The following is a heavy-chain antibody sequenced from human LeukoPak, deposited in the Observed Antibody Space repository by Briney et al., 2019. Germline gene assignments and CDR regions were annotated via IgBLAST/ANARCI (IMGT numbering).Heavy chain of an antibody. CDR2: IYSGGST. J-gene: IGHJ4*02. Sequence: GGSLRLSCAASGFSVSSNFMSWVRQAPGKGLEWVSDIYSGGSTYNADSVKGRFTISRDNAKNTLYLQMNSLRAEDTAVYYCAREWKLGYCSGGSCYSRWGQGTLVTVSS. CDR3: AREWKLGYCSGGSCYSR. V-gene: IGHV3-66*01. D-gene: IGHD2-15*01. CDR1: GFSVSSNF.